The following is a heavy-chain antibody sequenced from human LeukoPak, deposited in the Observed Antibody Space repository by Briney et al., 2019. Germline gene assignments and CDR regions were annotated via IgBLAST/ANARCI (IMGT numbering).Heavy chain of an antibody. V-gene: IGHV1-18*01. J-gene: IGHJ4*02. D-gene: IGHD3-3*01. CDR2: ISAYNGNT. CDR3: ARLRITIFGVALIFDY. CDR1: GSTFTSYG. Sequence: ASVKVSCKASGSTFTSYGISWVRQAPGQGLEWMGWISAYNGNTNYAQKLQGRVTMTTDTSTSTAYMELRSLRSDDTAVYYCARLRITIFGVALIFDYWGQGTLVTVSS.